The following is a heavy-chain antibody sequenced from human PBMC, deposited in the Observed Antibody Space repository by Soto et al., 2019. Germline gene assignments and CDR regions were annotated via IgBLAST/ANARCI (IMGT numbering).Heavy chain of an antibody. J-gene: IGHJ4*02. Sequence: QVQLVQSGAEVKKPGASVKVSCKASGYTFTSYGISWVRQAPGQGLEWMGWISAYNGNTNYAQKLQGRVTMTTDTSTSTAYMELRNLRSDDTAVYYCARGPPSYYDSSGYYKYFDYWGQGTLVTVSS. V-gene: IGHV1-18*01. CDR2: ISAYNGNT. CDR1: GYTFTSYG. D-gene: IGHD3-22*01. CDR3: ARGPPSYYDSSGYYKYFDY.